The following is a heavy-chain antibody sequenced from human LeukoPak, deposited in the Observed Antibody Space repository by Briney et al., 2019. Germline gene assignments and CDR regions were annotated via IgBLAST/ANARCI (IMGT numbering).Heavy chain of an antibody. D-gene: IGHD6-19*01. J-gene: IGHJ4*02. V-gene: IGHV3-11*05. CDR1: GFTFSDYY. Sequence: PGGSLRLSCAASGFTFSDYYMSWIRQAPGKGLEWVSYISSSGIYTNYADSVKGRFTISRDNAKNSLFLQMNSLRDEDRAVYYCAREYSSGWPYYFDYWGQGILVTVSS. CDR3: AREYSSGWPYYFDY. CDR2: ISSSGIYT.